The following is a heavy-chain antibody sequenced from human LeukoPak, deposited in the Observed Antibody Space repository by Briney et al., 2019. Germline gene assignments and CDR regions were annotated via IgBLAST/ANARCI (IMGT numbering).Heavy chain of an antibody. J-gene: IGHJ6*03. CDR1: GGTFSIYA. D-gene: IGHD2-2*01. Sequence: GASVTVSCTASGGTFSIYAISWVRQAPGQGLEWMGGIIPIFGTANYAQKFQGRVTITADESTSTAYMELSSLRSEDTAVYYCARDQGVPAAMSEGYYYYYYMDVWGKGPTVTISS. CDR3: ARDQGVPAAMSEGYYYYYYMDV. CDR2: IIPIFGTA. V-gene: IGHV1-69*13.